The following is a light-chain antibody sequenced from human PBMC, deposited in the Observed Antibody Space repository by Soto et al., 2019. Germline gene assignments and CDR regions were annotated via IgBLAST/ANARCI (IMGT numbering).Light chain of an antibody. V-gene: IGKV3-20*01. CDR3: LQYGGSPRT. J-gene: IGKJ1*01. CDR2: GAS. Sequence: EIVLTQSRGTLSLSPGERGTLSCRASQSVRGNSLAWYQNTPGHAPRLLIYGASARATGISDRFSGSGSGTDFTLTISRLEPEDFTLYYCLQYGGSPRTFGQGT. CDR1: QSVRGNS.